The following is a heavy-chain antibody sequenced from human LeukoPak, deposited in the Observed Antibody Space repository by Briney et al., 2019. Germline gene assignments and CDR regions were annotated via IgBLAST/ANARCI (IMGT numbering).Heavy chain of an antibody. V-gene: IGHV4-39*07. CDR1: GGSISSSSYY. D-gene: IGHD3-10*01. J-gene: IGHJ5*02. Sequence: PSETLSPTCTVSGGSISSSSYYWGWIRQPPGKGLEWIGSIYYSGSTYYNPSLKSRVTISVDTSKNQFSLKLSSVTAADTAVYYCASITMVRGVAWGQGTLVTVSS. CDR2: IYYSGST. CDR3: ASITMVRGVA.